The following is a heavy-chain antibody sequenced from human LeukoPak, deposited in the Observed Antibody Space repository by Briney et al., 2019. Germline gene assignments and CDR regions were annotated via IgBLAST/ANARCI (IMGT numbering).Heavy chain of an antibody. Sequence: ASVKVSCKASGGTFSSYIISWVRQAPGKGLEWMGGFDPEDGETIYAQKFQGRVTMTEDTSTDTAYMELSSLRSEDTAVYYCATLSYYCSSTSCYEYWGQGTLVTVSS. CDR1: GGTFSSYI. V-gene: IGHV1-24*01. D-gene: IGHD2-2*01. J-gene: IGHJ4*02. CDR2: FDPEDGET. CDR3: ATLSYYCSSTSCYEY.